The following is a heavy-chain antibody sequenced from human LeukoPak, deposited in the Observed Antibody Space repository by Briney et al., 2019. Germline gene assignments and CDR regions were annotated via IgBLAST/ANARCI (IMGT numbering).Heavy chain of an antibody. J-gene: IGHJ5*02. V-gene: IGHV1-8*03. Sequence: ASVKVSCKASGYTFTSYDINWVRQATGQGLEWIGWMNPNSGNTGYAQKFQGRVTITRNTSISTAYMELSSLRSEDTAVYYCARGPSQWGTGVSDPWGQGTLVTVSS. D-gene: IGHD3-16*01. CDR1: GYTFTSYD. CDR3: ARGPSQWGTGVSDP. CDR2: MNPNSGNT.